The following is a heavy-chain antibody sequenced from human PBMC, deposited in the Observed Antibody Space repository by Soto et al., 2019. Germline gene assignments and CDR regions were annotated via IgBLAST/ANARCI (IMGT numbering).Heavy chain of an antibody. CDR1: GYAFSNTD. D-gene: IGHD3-10*01. CDR3: ARMAEYGTLNWFDT. V-gene: IGHV1-8*01. Sequence: GASVKVSCKAAGYAFSNTDLSWVRQATGQGLEWMGWMNPNSGPGGYAQKFQGRVTMTRDTSTSTAYREGTSLKFDHTTIYYCARMAEYGTLNWFDTWGQGTRVTVS. CDR2: MNPNSGPG. J-gene: IGHJ5*02.